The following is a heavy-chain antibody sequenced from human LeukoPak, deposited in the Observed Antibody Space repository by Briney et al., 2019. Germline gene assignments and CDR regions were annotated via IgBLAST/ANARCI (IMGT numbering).Heavy chain of an antibody. V-gene: IGHV4-39*02. CDR2: IYYSGIN. Sequence: SETLSLTCTVSGGSISSTGYYWDWIRQPPGKGLEWIGNIYYSGINYYNPSLRSRVTISVDTSKNQFSLKVSSVTAADAAVYYCARDDILTGSFDFWGQGTLVTVFS. CDR3: ARDDILTGSFDF. J-gene: IGHJ4*02. D-gene: IGHD3-9*01. CDR1: GGSISSTGYY.